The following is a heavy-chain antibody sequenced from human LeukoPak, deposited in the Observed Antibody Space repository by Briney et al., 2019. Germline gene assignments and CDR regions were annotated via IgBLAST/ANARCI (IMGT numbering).Heavy chain of an antibody. Sequence: SETLSLTCAVYGGSFSGYYWSWIRQPPGKGLEWIGEINHSGSTNYNPSLRSRVTISVDTSKNQFSLKLSSVTAADTAVYYCARGHSSSWYYFDYWGQGTLVTVSS. D-gene: IGHD6-13*01. J-gene: IGHJ4*02. V-gene: IGHV4-34*01. CDR3: ARGHSSSWYYFDY. CDR1: GGSFSGYY. CDR2: INHSGST.